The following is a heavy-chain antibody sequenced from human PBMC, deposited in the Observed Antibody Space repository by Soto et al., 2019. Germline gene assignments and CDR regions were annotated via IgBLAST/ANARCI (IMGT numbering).Heavy chain of an antibody. J-gene: IGHJ5*02. CDR1: GGSINTAGSY. V-gene: IGHV4-31*02. Sequence: SETLSLSCTVSGGSINTAGSYWNWIRQHPEKGLEWIGYIHYSGGTDYNPSLKSRLTMSVDTSKNQFSLKLSSVTAADTAVYYCARDFDRIGSGWYDDWFDPWGQGTLVTVSS. CDR2: IHYSGGT. CDR3: ARDFDRIGSGWYDDWFDP. D-gene: IGHD6-19*01.